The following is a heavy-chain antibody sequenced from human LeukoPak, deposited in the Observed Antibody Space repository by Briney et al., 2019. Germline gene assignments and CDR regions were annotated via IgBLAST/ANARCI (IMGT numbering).Heavy chain of an antibody. CDR3: ARQREYYDSSGYYSGGAFDI. V-gene: IGHV4-59*08. Sequence: PSETLSLTCTVSGGSISSYYWNWIRQPPGKGLERIGYIYYSGSTNYNPSLKSRVTISVDTSKNQFSLKLSSVTAADTAVYYCARQREYYDSSGYYSGGAFDIWGQGTMVTVSS. D-gene: IGHD3-22*01. CDR1: GGSISSYY. CDR2: IYYSGST. J-gene: IGHJ3*02.